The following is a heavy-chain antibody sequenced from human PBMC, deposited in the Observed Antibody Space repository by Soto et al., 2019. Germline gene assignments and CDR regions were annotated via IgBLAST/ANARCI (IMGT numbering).Heavy chain of an antibody. CDR3: AKSRYADSSGDYYDF. D-gene: IGHD3-22*01. J-gene: IGHJ4*02. CDR1: GFTFSNYA. Sequence: GGSLRLSCAASGFTFSNYAMSWVRQAPGKGLEWVSGIGGRGTSSYYADSVKGRFAISRDNSYNTLFLQLHSLRAEDTAVYYCAKSRYADSSGDYYDFWRQGTRVTVSS. V-gene: IGHV3-23*01. CDR2: IGGRGTSS.